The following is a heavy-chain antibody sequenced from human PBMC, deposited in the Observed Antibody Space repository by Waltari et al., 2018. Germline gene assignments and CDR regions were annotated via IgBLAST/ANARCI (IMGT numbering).Heavy chain of an antibody. CDR2: IRYDGSNK. CDR3: AKDTTKSDYGGTFDY. Sequence: QVQLVESGGGVVQPGGSLRPSCAASGFTFSSYGMHWVRQAPGKGLEWVAFIRYDGSNKYYADSVKGRFTISRDNSKNTLYLQMNSLRAEDTAVYYCAKDTTKSDYGGTFDYWGQGTLVTVSS. D-gene: IGHD4-17*01. V-gene: IGHV3-30*02. J-gene: IGHJ4*02. CDR1: GFTFSSYG.